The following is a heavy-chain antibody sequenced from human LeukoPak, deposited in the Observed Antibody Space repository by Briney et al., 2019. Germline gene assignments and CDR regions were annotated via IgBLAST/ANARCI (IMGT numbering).Heavy chain of an antibody. Sequence: PGGSLRLSCAASGFTFSSYAMSWVRQVPGKGLEWVSAISGSGGSTYYADSVKGRFTISRDNSKNTLYLQMNSLRAEDTAVYYCAKAQDLAVADYYYMDVWGKGTTVTVSS. CDR2: ISGSGGST. CDR1: GFTFSSYA. J-gene: IGHJ6*03. V-gene: IGHV3-23*01. CDR3: AKAQDLAVADYYYMDV. D-gene: IGHD6-19*01.